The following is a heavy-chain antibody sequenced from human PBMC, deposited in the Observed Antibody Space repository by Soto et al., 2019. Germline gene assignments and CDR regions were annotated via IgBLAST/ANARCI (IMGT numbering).Heavy chain of an antibody. CDR1: GFTVSSNY. Sequence: EVQLVESGGGLVQPGGSLRLSCAASGFTVSSNYMSWVRQAPGKGLEWVSVIYSGGSTYYADSVKGRFTISRDNSKNTLYLQMNSLRAEDTAVYYCARDLAGYDFWSGYYGPPFDYWGQGTLVTVSS. CDR3: ARDLAGYDFWSGYYGPPFDY. J-gene: IGHJ4*02. V-gene: IGHV3-66*01. D-gene: IGHD3-3*01. CDR2: IYSGGST.